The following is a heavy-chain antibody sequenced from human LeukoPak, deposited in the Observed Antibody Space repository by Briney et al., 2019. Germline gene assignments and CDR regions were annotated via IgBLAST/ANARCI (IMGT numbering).Heavy chain of an antibody. CDR2: IYPGDSDT. CDR3: ARHYYGSGSYHPYYYYYYMDV. J-gene: IGHJ6*03. V-gene: IGHV5-51*01. CDR1: GYSFTSYW. Sequence: GESLKISCKGSGYSFTSYWIGWVRQMPGKGLEWMGIIYPGDSDTRYSPSFQGQVTISADKSISTAYLQWSSLKASDTAMYYCARHYYGSGSYHPYYYYYYMDVWGKGTTVTVSS. D-gene: IGHD3-10*01.